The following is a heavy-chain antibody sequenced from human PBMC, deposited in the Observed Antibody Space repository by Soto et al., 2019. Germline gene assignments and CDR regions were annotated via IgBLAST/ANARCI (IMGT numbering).Heavy chain of an antibody. V-gene: IGHV1-18*04. CDR2: ISAYNGNT. CDR1: GYTFTSYG. D-gene: IGHD4-17*01. J-gene: IGHJ6*02. CDR3: ARGNYGDYYYYYYGMDV. Sequence: SVKVSCKASGYTFTSYGIGWVRQAPGQGLEWMGWISAYNGNTNYAQKIQGGVTMTTDTSTSTAYMELRSLRSDDTAVYYCARGNYGDYYYYYYGMDVWGQGTTVTVSS.